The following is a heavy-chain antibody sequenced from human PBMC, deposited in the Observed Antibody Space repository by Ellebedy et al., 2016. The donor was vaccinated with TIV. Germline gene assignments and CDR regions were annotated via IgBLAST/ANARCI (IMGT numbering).Heavy chain of an antibody. D-gene: IGHD6-19*01. J-gene: IGHJ4*02. CDR3: ATTTGYGTGWFGRNDY. Sequence: GESLKISCAASGFTFSSSAMSWVRQAPGMGLEWLSSIRSGGDTFYADSVKGRFTISRDISESTLYLQMNSLTVEDTALYYCATTTGYGTGWFGRNDYWGQGTLVTVSS. CDR2: IRSGGDT. V-gene: IGHV3-23*01. CDR1: GFTFSSSA.